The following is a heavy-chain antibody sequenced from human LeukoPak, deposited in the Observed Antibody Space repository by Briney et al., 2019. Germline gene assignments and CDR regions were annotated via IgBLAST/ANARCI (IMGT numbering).Heavy chain of an antibody. CDR2: IYYSGRT. J-gene: IGHJ3*02. Sequence: PSETLSLTCTVSCGSISSYYWSWIRQPPGKGLEYIGYIYYSGRTNYNPSFKSRATISVDTPKNQFSLKLRFVPAADTAVYNCATFPAFIAATAIDASDIWGQGTMVTVSS. V-gene: IGHV4-59*08. D-gene: IGHD6-13*01. CDR3: ATFPAFIAATAIDASDI. CDR1: CGSISSYY.